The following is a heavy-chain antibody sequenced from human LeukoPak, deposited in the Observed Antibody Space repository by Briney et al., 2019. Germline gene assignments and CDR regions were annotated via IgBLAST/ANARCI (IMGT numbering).Heavy chain of an antibody. J-gene: IGHJ5*02. CDR1: GGTFSSYA. CDR2: IIPILGIA. CDR3: AIAGDCSSTSCYTGWFDP. Sequence: SVKVSCKASGGTFSSYAISWVRQAPGQGLEWMGRIIPILGIANYAQKFQGRVTITADKSTSTAYMELSSLRSEDTAVYYCAIAGDCSSTSCYTGWFDPWGQGTLVTVSS. V-gene: IGHV1-69*04. D-gene: IGHD2-2*02.